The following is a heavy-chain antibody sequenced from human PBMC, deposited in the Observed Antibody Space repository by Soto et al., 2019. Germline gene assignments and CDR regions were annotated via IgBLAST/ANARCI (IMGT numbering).Heavy chain of an antibody. J-gene: IGHJ4*02. CDR1: GGSISSSSYY. Sequence: ETLSLTCAVSGGSISSSSYYWDWIRQPPGKGLEWIGTIYYTGTSNYNPSLKSRVTISVDTSKNQFSLNLSSVTAADTAVYYCARHAIGVVVPAAIRNWGQGSLVTVSS. CDR3: ARHAIGVVVPAAIRN. V-gene: IGHV4-39*01. D-gene: IGHD2-15*01. CDR2: IYYTGTS.